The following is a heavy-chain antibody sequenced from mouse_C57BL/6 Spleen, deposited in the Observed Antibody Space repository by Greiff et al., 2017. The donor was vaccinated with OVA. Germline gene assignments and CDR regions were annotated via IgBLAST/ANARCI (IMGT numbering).Heavy chain of an antibody. CDR3: AREGRLGDWYFDV. CDR2: ISDGGSYT. CDR1: GFTFSSYA. V-gene: IGHV5-4*01. D-gene: IGHD4-1*01. Sequence: EVHLVESGGGLVKPGGSLKLSCAASGFTFSSYAMSWVRQTPEKRLEWVATISDGGSYTYYPDNVKGRFTISRDNAKNNLYLQMSHLKSEDTAMYYCAREGRLGDWYFDVWGTGTTVTVSS. J-gene: IGHJ1*03.